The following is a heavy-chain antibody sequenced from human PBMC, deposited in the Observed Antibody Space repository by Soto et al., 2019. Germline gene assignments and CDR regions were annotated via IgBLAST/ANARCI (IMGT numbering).Heavy chain of an antibody. CDR3: AKDGSILGADYYFDY. D-gene: IGHD1-26*01. V-gene: IGHV3-30*18. CDR1: GFTFSSYG. CDR2: VSYDGHNK. J-gene: IGHJ4*02. Sequence: PGVSVRLFCAASGFTFSSYGMHWVRQAPGKGLEWVAVVSYDGHNKYHADSVKCRFSISRDNSKNTLYLQMNRLSSQDPAVYFCAKDGSILGADYYFDYWRQGTLVTVCS.